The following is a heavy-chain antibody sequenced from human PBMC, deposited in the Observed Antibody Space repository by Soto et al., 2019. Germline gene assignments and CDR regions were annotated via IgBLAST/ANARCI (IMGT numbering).Heavy chain of an antibody. CDR3: VKGSRPIPNVSGLIYGRY. CDR1: GFSFRNYA. Sequence: GGSLRLSCTASGFSFRNYAMTWVRQSPGKGLEWVSSISDVGGATYSADSVKGRFTISRDDSKNTLFLQMDNLRAEDTAVYFCVKGSRPIPNVSGLIYGRYWGQGTSVTVPS. V-gene: IGHV3-23*01. J-gene: IGHJ4*02. D-gene: IGHD6-19*01. CDR2: ISDVGGAT.